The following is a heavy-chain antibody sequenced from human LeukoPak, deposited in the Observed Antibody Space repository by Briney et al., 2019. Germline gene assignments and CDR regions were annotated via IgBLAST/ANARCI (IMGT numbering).Heavy chain of an antibody. CDR3: ARENMVRALSEAFDT. V-gene: IGHV4-30-4*01. CDR2: IYYSGST. D-gene: IGHD3-10*01. J-gene: IGHJ3*02. Sequence: SETLSLTCTVSGGSISSGDYYWSWFRQPPGKGLEWIGYIYYSGSTYYNPSLKSRVTISVDTSKNQFSLKLSSVTAAVTAVYYCARENMVRALSEAFDTWGQGTMVTVSS. CDR1: GGSISSGDYY.